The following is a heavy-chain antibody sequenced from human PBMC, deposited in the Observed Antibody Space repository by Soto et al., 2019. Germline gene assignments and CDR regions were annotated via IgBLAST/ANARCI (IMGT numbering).Heavy chain of an antibody. CDR1: GASISSSRYY. V-gene: IGHV4-39*07. CDR3: ARGWGRIFDY. D-gene: IGHD7-27*01. Sequence: SDTLSLTCTVSGASISSSRYYWAWIRQPPGKGLEWIGEINHSGSTNYNPSLKSRVTISIDTSRNQFSLKLSSVTAADTAVYYCARGWGRIFDYWGQGTLVTVS. J-gene: IGHJ4*02. CDR2: INHSGST.